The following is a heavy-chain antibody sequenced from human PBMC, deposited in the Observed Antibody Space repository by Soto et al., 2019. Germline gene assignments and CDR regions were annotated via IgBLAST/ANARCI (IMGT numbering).Heavy chain of an antibody. CDR3: ARDAEITIFGVVIRYYYYGMDV. D-gene: IGHD3-3*01. CDR2: ISANSGNT. J-gene: IGHJ6*02. Sequence: ASVNVSCKASGYTFSSSGFTWVRQAPGQGLEWMGWISANSGNTNYAQKLQGRVTMTTDTSTSTAYMELRSLRSDDTAVYYCARDAEITIFGVVIRYYYYGMDVWGQGTTVTGSS. V-gene: IGHV1-18*01. CDR1: GYTFSSSG.